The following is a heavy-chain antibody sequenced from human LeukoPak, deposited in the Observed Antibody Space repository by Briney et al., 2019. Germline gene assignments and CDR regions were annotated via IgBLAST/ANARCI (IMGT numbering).Heavy chain of an antibody. V-gene: IGHV3-64*01. CDR1: GFTFRIYA. J-gene: IGHJ6*03. CDR2: ISSNGGST. Sequence: GGSLRLPCAASGFTFRIYAMHWVRQAPGKGLEYVSAISSNGGSTYYANSVKGRFTISRDNSKNTLYLQMGSLRAEDMGVYYCARRLGYYYYMDVWGKGTTVTVSS. CDR3: ARRLGYYYYMDV. D-gene: IGHD6-19*01.